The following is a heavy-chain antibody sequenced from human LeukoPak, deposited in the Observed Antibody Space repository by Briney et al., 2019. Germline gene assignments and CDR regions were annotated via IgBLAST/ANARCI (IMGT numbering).Heavy chain of an antibody. V-gene: IGHV3-53*01. J-gene: IGHJ4*02. CDR3: ARPSSGPSDY. CDR2: IYSGGTT. CDR1: GFTFSSYS. D-gene: IGHD5-12*01. Sequence: GGSLRLSCAASGFTFSSYSMNWVRQAPGKGLEWVSIIYSGGTTYYADSVKGRFTISRDNSKNTLYLQMNSLRAEDTAVYYCARPSSGPSDYWGQGTLVTVSS.